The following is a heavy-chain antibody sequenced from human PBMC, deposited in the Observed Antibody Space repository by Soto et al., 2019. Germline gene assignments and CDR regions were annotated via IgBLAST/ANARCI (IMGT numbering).Heavy chain of an antibody. CDR1: GYTFTSYG. CDR3: ARDPRGAARPHYYYGMDV. D-gene: IGHD6-6*01. Sequence: AASVKVSCKASGYTFTSYGISWVRQAPGQGLEWMGWISAYNGNTNYAQKLQGRVTMTTDTSTSTAYMELRSLRSDDTAVYYCARDPRGAARPHYYYGMDVWGQGITVTVSS. V-gene: IGHV1-18*04. J-gene: IGHJ6*02. CDR2: ISAYNGNT.